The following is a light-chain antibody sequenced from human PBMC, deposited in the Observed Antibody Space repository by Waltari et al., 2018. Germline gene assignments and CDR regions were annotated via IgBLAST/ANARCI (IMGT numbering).Light chain of an antibody. CDR1: QSVSSN. Sequence: EIVMTQSPATLSVSPGEHATLSCRASQSVSSNLAWYQQKPGQGPRLLIFGASTRATAIPPRFSGSGSGTEFTLTISGLQPEDFATYYCQQLKSYPITFGQGTRLEIK. CDR3: QQLKSYPIT. CDR2: GAS. V-gene: IGKV3-15*01. J-gene: IGKJ5*01.